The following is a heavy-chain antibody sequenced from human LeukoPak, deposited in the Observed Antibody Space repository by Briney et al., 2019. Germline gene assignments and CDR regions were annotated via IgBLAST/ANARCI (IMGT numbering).Heavy chain of an antibody. J-gene: IGHJ5*01. D-gene: IGHD2-21*02. V-gene: IGHV6-1*01. CDR1: GDSVSTNNAA. Sequence: SQTLSLTCAISGDSVSTNNAAWNWIRQSPSRGLEWLGRTYYRSKWYHDYAPSVQSRITINPDTSKNQFSLHLNSVTPEDTAVYYCARGNRDFDSWGQGTLVTVSS. CDR2: TYYRSKWYH. CDR3: ARGNRDFDS.